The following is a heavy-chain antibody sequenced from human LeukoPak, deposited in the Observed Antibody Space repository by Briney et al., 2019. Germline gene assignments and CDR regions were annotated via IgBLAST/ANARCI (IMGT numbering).Heavy chain of an antibody. CDR2: IYHSGST. V-gene: IGHV4-38-2*02. D-gene: IGHD3-3*01. CDR1: GYSISSGYY. J-gene: IGHJ5*02. Sequence: SETLSLTCTVSGYSISSGYYWGWIRRPPGKGLEWIGSIYHSGSTYYNPSLKSRVTISVDTSKNQFSLKLSSVTAADTAVYYCARAPADNYDFWSGYYNWFDPWGQGTLVTVSS. CDR3: ARAPADNYDFWSGYYNWFDP.